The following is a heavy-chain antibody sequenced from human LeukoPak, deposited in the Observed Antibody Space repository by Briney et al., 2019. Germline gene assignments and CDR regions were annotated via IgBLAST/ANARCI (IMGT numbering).Heavy chain of an antibody. Sequence: GGSLRLSCVASGFTFSSYWMSWVRQTPGKGLEWVANIKQDGSEKNYIDSVKGRFTISRDNAKDSLYLQMNSLRADDTAIYYCARERGSGSYHPFDPWGQGTLAIVSS. D-gene: IGHD3-10*01. J-gene: IGHJ5*02. V-gene: IGHV3-7*01. CDR2: IKQDGSEK. CDR1: GFTFSSYW. CDR3: ARERGSGSYHPFDP.